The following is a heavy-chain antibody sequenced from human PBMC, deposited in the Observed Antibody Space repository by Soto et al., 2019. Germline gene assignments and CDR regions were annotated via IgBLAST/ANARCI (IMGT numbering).Heavy chain of an antibody. CDR2: ISAYNGNT. D-gene: IGHD3-22*01. CDR1: GYTFTSYG. Sequence: GASVKVSCKASGYTFTSYGISWVRQAPGQGLEWMGWISAYNGNTNYAQKLQGRVTMTTDTSTSTAYMELRSLRSDDTAVYYCTTDVSGLSSGYPQNFDYWGQGTLVTVS. J-gene: IGHJ4*02. CDR3: TTDVSGLSSGYPQNFDY. V-gene: IGHV1-18*01.